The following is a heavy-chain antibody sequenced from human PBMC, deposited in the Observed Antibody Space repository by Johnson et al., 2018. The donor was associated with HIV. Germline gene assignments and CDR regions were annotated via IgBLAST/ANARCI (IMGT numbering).Heavy chain of an antibody. CDR3: ARDHSRDEAFDI. CDR1: GFTFSSYW. J-gene: IGHJ3*02. D-gene: IGHD5-24*01. Sequence: VQLVESGGGLVKPGGSLRLSCAGSGFTFSSYWMHWVRQAPGKGLVWVSRINSDGSSTSYADSVKGRFTISRDNAKNTLYLQMNSLRAEDTAVYYCARDHSRDEAFDIWGQGTMVTVSS. V-gene: IGHV3-74*01. CDR2: INSDGSST.